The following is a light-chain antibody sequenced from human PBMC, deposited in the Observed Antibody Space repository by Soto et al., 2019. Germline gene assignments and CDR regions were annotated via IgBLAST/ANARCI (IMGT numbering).Light chain of an antibody. V-gene: IGLV2-8*01. CDR1: SSDVGGYNY. CDR3: SSYAGSKTL. CDR2: EVS. Sequence: QSALTQPPSASGSPGQSVTISCTGTSSDVGGYNYVSWYQQHPGKEHKLMIYEVSKRPSGVPDRFSASKSGNTAYLTVSGLQSEDEADYYCSSYAGSKTLFGTGTKVTVL. J-gene: IGLJ1*01.